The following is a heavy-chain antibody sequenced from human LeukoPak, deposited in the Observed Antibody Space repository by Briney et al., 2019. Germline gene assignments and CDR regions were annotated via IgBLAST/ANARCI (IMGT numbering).Heavy chain of an antibody. CDR3: ARVDGGKPL. CDR2: ISAYNGNT. Sequence: GASVKVSCTASGYTFTSYGISWVRQAPGQGLEWMGWISAYNGNTNYAQTLQGRVTMTTDTSKSTAYMELRSLRPDDTAVYYCARVDGGKPLWGQGTLVTVSS. J-gene: IGHJ4*02. V-gene: IGHV1-18*01. CDR1: GYTFTSYG. D-gene: IGHD4-23*01.